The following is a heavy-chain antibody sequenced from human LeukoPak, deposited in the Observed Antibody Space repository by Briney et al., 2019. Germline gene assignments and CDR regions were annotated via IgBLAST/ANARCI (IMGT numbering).Heavy chain of an antibody. CDR3: ARSLGGAYDY. CDR1: GFTFSSYW. D-gene: IGHD1-26*01. J-gene: IGHJ4*02. Sequence: GGSLRLSCAASGFTFSSYWMHWVRQAPGKGLVWVSRIKSDGSTRYADSVKGRFTISRDNAKNTVSLQMNSLRAEDTGVYYCARSLGGAYDYWGQGTLVTVSS. V-gene: IGHV3-74*01. CDR2: IKSDGST.